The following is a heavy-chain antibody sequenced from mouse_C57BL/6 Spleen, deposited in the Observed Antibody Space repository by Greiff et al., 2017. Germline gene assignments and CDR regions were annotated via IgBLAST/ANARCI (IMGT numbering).Heavy chain of an antibody. D-gene: IGHD2-5*01. CDR3: AISYYSNYGAMDY. Sequence: VQLVESGPGLVAPSQSLSITCTVSGFSLTSYAISWVRQPPGKGLEWLGVIWTGGGTNYNSALKSRLSISKDNSKSQVFLKMNSLQTDDTARYYCAISYYSNYGAMDYWGQGTSVTVSS. CDR1: GFSLTSYA. V-gene: IGHV2-9-1*01. J-gene: IGHJ4*01. CDR2: IWTGGGT.